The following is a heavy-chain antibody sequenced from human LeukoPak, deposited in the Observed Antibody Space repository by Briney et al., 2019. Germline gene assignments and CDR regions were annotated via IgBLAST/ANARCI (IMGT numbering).Heavy chain of an antibody. CDR1: GGSISSYY. CDR3: ARVVEGYTVDY. V-gene: IGHV4-59*01. Sequence: SETLFLTCTVSGGSISSYYWSWIRQPPGKGLEWIGYIYYSGSTNYNPSLKSRVTISVDTSKNQFSLKLSSVTAADTAVYYCARVVEGYTVDYWGQGTLVTVSS. J-gene: IGHJ4*02. CDR2: IYYSGST. D-gene: IGHD5-18*01.